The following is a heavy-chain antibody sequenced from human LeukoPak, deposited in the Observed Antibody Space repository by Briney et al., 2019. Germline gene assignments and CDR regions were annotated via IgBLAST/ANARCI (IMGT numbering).Heavy chain of an antibody. D-gene: IGHD3-3*01. CDR2: IYYSGST. J-gene: IGHJ4*02. CDR1: GGSISSYY. V-gene: IGHV4-59*01. CDR3: AREAEWSFDY. Sequence: PSETLSLTCTVSGGSISSYYWSWIRQPPGKGLEWIGYIYYSGSTNYNPSLKSRVTISVDTSKNQFSLKLSSVTAADTAVYYCAREAEWSFDYWGQGTLVTVSS.